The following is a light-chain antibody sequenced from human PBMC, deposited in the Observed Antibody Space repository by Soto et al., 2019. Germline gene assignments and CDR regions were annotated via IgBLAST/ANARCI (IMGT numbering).Light chain of an antibody. J-gene: IGLJ2*01. CDR1: SSDVGGYNY. CDR2: DVR. CDR3: SSYTSSSPL. Sequence: QSALTQPASVSGSPGQSITISCTGTSSDVGGYNYVSWYQQHPGKAPKLMIYDVRNRPSGVSNRFSGSKSGNTASLTISGLQAEDEADYYCSSYTSSSPLFGGGTKVTVL. V-gene: IGLV2-14*01.